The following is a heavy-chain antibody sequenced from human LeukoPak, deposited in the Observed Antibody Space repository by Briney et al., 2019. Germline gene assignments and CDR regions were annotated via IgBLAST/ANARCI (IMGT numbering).Heavy chain of an antibody. V-gene: IGHV4-59*01. D-gene: IGHD2-2*01. CDR3: ARDNTLGYCSSTSCPHPGGAFDI. CDR2: IYYSGST. CDR1: GGSISSYY. J-gene: IGHJ3*02. Sequence: SETLSLTCTVSGGSISSYYWSWIRQPPGKGLEWIGYIYYSGSTNYNPSLKSRVTISIDTSKNQFSLRLSSATAADTAVYYCARDNTLGYCSSTSCPHPGGAFDIWGQGTMVTVSS.